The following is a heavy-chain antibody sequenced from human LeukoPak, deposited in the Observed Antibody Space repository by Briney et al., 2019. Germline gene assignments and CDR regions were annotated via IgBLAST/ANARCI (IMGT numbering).Heavy chain of an antibody. CDR1: GGSFSTYY. Sequence: SETLSLTCAVYGGSFSTYYWNCIRQPPGKGLEWIGEINHSGGTNYNPSLKSRVTLSVDTSKNQFSLKLSSVTAADTAVYYCAIDTSGRSYWGQGTLVTVSS. V-gene: IGHV4-34*01. J-gene: IGHJ4*02. D-gene: IGHD6-19*01. CDR3: AIDTSGRSY. CDR2: INHSGGT.